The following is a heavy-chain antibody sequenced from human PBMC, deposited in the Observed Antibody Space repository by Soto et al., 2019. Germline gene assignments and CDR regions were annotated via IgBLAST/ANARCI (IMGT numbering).Heavy chain of an antibody. CDR1: GGSISSYY. V-gene: IGHV4-59*07. Sequence: KPSDTLSLTCTVSGGSISSYYWSWIRQPPGKGLEWIGYIYYSGSTNHNPSLKSRVTISVDTSKNQFSLKLSSVTAADTAVYYCARAVGYYDSSGYYFIYDAFDIWGQGTMVTVSS. D-gene: IGHD3-22*01. J-gene: IGHJ3*02. CDR2: IYYSGST. CDR3: ARAVGYYDSSGYYFIYDAFDI.